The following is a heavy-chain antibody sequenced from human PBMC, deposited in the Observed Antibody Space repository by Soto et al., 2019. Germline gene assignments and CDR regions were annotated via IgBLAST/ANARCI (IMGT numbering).Heavy chain of an antibody. CDR1: GFTFSSYW. D-gene: IGHD3-10*01. CDR3: VRGSRGSDY. V-gene: IGHV3-74*01. J-gene: IGHJ4*02. CDR2: INTDGGGT. Sequence: EVQLVESGGGLVQPGGSLRLSCAASGFTFSSYWIHWVRQVPGKGLVWVSRINTDGGGTSYADSVQGRFTISRDNAKNTLFLQMNSLRAEDTAVYFCVRGSRGSDYWGQGTLVTVSS.